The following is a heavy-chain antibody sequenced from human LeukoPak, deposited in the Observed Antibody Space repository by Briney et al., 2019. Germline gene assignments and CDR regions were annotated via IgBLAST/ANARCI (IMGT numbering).Heavy chain of an antibody. CDR2: IIPIFGTA. J-gene: IGHJ4*02. V-gene: IGHV1-69*01. CDR1: GGTFSSYA. Sequence: SVKVSCKASGGTFSSYASSWVRQAPGQGLEWMGGIIPIFGTANYAQKFQGRVTITADESTSTAYMELSSLRSEDTAVYYCARLGCSGGSCYGPNFDYWGQGTLVTVSS. D-gene: IGHD2-15*01. CDR3: ARLGCSGGSCYGPNFDY.